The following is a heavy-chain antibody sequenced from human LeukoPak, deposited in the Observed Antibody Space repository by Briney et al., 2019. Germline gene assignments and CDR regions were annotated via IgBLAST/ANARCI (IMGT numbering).Heavy chain of an antibody. V-gene: IGHV4-38-2*01. CDR2: VYHSGST. CDR3: ARSTSFVGTTVSRLGGWFDP. J-gene: IGHJ5*02. D-gene: IGHD3-16*01. Sequence: KPSETLSLTCAVSGYSINSDYYWGLIRQPPGKGLEWIGSVYHSGSTHYNPSLKSRVTISVDTSKNQFSLKLSSVTAADTAVYYCARSTSFVGTTVSRLGGWFDPWGQGTLVTVSS. CDR1: GYSINSDYY.